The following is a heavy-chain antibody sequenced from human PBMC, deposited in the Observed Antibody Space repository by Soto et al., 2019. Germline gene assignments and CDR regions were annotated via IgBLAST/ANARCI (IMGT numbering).Heavy chain of an antibody. D-gene: IGHD3-3*01. CDR1: GFTFSSYW. CDR2: IKQDGSEK. J-gene: IGHJ4*02. V-gene: IGHV3-7*01. CDR3: ARVRYDFWSGYVEDY. Sequence: GGSLRLSCAASGFTFSSYWMSWVRQAPGKGLEWVANIKQDGSEKYYVDSVKGRFTISRDNAKNSLYLQMNSLRAEDTAVYYCARVRYDFWSGYVEDYWGQGTLVTVSS.